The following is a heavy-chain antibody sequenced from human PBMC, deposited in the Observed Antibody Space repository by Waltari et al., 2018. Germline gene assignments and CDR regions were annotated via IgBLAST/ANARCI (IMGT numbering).Heavy chain of an antibody. CDR2: IYHSGST. Sequence: QVPLQESGPGLVKPSATLSLTCAVSGYSISSGYYWGWIRQPPGKGLEWIGSIYHSGSTYYNPSLKSRVTISVDTSKNQFSLKLSSVTAADTAVYYCARDFGDSDNWFDPWGQGTLVTVSS. CDR3: ARDFGDSDNWFDP. CDR1: GYSISSGYY. J-gene: IGHJ5*02. V-gene: IGHV4-38-2*02. D-gene: IGHD4-17*01.